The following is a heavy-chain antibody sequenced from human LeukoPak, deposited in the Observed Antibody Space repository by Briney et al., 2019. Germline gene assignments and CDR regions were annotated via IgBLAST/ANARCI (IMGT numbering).Heavy chain of an antibody. J-gene: IGHJ6*02. Sequence: PGRSLRLSCEVSGFSFDAYAMHWVRQAPGKGLEWVSGISWNSGAIGYAESVRGRFSISRDNTKNSLYLQMNSLTPDDTALYYCARVSARGGSYFYALDVWGQGTTVTVSS. D-gene: IGHD3-10*01. V-gene: IGHV3-9*01. CDR1: GFSFDAYA. CDR3: ARVSARGGSYFYALDV. CDR2: ISWNSGAI.